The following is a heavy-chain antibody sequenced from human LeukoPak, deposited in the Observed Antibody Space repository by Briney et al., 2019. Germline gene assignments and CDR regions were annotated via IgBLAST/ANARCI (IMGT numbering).Heavy chain of an antibody. CDR3: ARGVVVLSFFDY. V-gene: IGHV3-23*01. CDR1: GLTFSSYA. J-gene: IGHJ4*02. CDR2: ISGSGGST. D-gene: IGHD2/OR15-2a*01. Sequence: GGSLRLSCAASGLTFSSYAMRWVRQAPGKGLEWVSAISGSGGSTYYADSVKGRFTISRDNSKNTLYLQMNSLRAEDTAVYYCARGVVVLSFFDYWGQGTLVTVSS.